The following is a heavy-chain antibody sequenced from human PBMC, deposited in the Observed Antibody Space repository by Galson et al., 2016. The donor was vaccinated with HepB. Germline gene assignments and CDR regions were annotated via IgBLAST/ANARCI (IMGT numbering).Heavy chain of an antibody. D-gene: IGHD1-26*01. CDR3: AKGREFEWALPASFDY. CDR2: ISGSGAST. Sequence: SLRLSCAAPGFTFTNYAMNWVRQAPGKGLEWVSSISGSGASTYYADSVKGRFTISRDNSKNPLFLQMNSLRAADTALYYCAKGREFEWALPASFDYWGQGTLLTVSS. J-gene: IGHJ4*02. CDR1: GFTFTNYA. V-gene: IGHV3-23*01.